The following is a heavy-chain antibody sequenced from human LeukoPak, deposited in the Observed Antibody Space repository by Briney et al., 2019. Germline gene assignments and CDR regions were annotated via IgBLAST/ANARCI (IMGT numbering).Heavy chain of an antibody. V-gene: IGHV1-2*06. CDR3: ARGGAWNYADY. J-gene: IGHJ4*02. D-gene: IGHD1-1*01. CDR2: INPNSGGT. CDR1: GYTFTGYY. Sequence: ASVKVSCKASGYTFTGYYMHWVRQAPGQGLEWMGRINPNSGGTNYAQKFQGRVTMTRYTSISTAYRELRSLRSDDPAAYYCARGGAWNYADYWGQGTLVTVSS.